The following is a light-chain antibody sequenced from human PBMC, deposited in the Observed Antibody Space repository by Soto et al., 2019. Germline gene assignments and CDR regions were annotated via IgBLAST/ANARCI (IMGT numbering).Light chain of an antibody. CDR2: EVS. J-gene: IGLJ2*01. CDR1: TSDVGDYNY. CDR3: NSYTSTYTLDVV. Sequence: QSVLTQPASVSGSPGQSITISCTGTTSDVGDYNYVSWYQQHPGKAPKLMIYEVSRRPSGISNRFSGSKSGNTASLTISGLQAEDEADYYCNSYTSTYTLDVVFGGGTKVTVL. V-gene: IGLV2-14*01.